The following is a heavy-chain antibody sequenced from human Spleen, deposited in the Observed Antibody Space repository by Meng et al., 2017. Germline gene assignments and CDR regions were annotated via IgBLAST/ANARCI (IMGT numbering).Heavy chain of an antibody. CDR1: GGTFSSYA. Sequence: QGQLVQSGAEVKKPGSSVKVSCKASGGTFSSYAISWVRQAPGQGLEWLGWINTYNGKTDYAQKFQGRITMTTDTFTSTAYMELRNLRSDDTAVYYCATRGNPYLNCWGQGTLVTVSS. CDR2: INTYNGKT. V-gene: IGHV1-18*01. J-gene: IGHJ4*02. CDR3: ATRGNPYLNC.